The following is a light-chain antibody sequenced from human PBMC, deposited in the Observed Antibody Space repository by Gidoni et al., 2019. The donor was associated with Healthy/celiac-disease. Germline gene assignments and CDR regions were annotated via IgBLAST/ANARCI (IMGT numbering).Light chain of an antibody. CDR1: QSVSSN. CDR2: GAS. J-gene: IGKJ1*01. V-gene: IGKV3-15*01. CDR3: QQYNSWPPTWT. Sequence: EIVMTQSPATLTVSRGERATLACRASQSVSSNLAWYQQKPGQAPRLLIYGASTRATGIPARFSGSGSGTEFTLTISSLQSEDFAVYYCQQYNSWPPTWTFGQGTKVEIK.